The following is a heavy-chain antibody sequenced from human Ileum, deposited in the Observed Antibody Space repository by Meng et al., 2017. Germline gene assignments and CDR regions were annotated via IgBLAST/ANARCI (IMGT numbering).Heavy chain of an antibody. CDR3: AKEEVSRRFDY. J-gene: IGHJ4*02. V-gene: IGHV3-30*18. CDR1: VFSFRDSG. CDR2: ISYDGSTK. Sequence: QGRLVEVGGGAVPPGRSLGLSCAASVFSFRDSGMHWVRQASSKGLEWVAVISYDGSTKYYVDSVKGRFTISRDNSKSTLYLQMNSLRDEDTAVYYCAKEEVSRRFDYWGQGTLVTVSS. D-gene: IGHD5/OR15-5a*01.